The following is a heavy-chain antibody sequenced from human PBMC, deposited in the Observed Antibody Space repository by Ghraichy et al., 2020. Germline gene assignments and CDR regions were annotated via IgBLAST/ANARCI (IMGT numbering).Heavy chain of an antibody. CDR1: GYTFTSYD. D-gene: IGHD6-13*01. CDR3: ARKYSSSWYGWYFDL. Sequence: ASVKVSCKASGYTFTSYDINWVRQATGQGLEWMGWMNPNSGNTGYAQKFQGRVTMTRNTSISTAYMKLSSLRSEDTAVYYCARKYSSSWYGWYFDLWGRGTLVTVSS. V-gene: IGHV1-8*01. J-gene: IGHJ2*01. CDR2: MNPNSGNT.